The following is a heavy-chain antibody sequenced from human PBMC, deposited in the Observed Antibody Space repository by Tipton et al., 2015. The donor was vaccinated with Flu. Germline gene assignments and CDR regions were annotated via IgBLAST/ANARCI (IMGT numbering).Heavy chain of an antibody. Sequence: LRLSCTVSGGSISSGSYYWSWIRQPAGKGLEWIGRIYTSGSTNYNPSLKSRVTISVDTSKNQFSLKLSSVTAADTAVYYCARGVIYYDSSGPITDAFDIWGQGTMVTVSP. J-gene: IGHJ3*02. CDR1: GGSISSGSYY. CDR3: ARGVIYYDSSGPITDAFDI. V-gene: IGHV4-61*02. CDR2: IYTSGST. D-gene: IGHD3-22*01.